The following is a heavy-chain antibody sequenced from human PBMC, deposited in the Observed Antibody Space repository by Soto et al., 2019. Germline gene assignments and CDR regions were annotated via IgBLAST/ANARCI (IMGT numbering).Heavy chain of an antibody. Sequence: EVQLVESGGGVIQPGGSLRLSCAVSGLDISQIYMSWVRRAPGRGLEWVAGLYSFGGTYYAESVEGRFTISRDNSKYTLFLQMYTLKVEDTAVYYCARDKDFGDYTFDYWGQGSLVTVSS. D-gene: IGHD4-17*01. CDR3: ARDKDFGDYTFDY. V-gene: IGHV3-53*01. CDR2: LYSFGGT. CDR1: GLDISQIY. J-gene: IGHJ4*02.